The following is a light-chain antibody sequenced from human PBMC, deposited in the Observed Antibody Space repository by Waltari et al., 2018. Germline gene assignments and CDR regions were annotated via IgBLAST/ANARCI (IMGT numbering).Light chain of an antibody. V-gene: IGKV1-16*01. Sequence: DIQMTQSPSSLSASVVDSIPITCRASQGISHYLVWFQQKPGKAPKSLIYAASSLQSGVPSRFSGGGSGTDFTLTISSLQPEDVAVYYCQQYYSLPYTFGPGTRLEIK. CDR1: QGISHY. CDR2: AAS. CDR3: QQYYSLPYT. J-gene: IGKJ2*01.